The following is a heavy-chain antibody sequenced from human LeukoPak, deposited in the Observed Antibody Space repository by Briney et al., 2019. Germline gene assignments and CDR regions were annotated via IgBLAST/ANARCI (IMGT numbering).Heavy chain of an antibody. V-gene: IGHV4-38-2*02. D-gene: IGHD4-23*01. CDR1: GYSISSGYY. J-gene: IGHJ2*01. CDR2: IYHSGST. CDR3: ARDLRGMTTVVRESDSWYFDL. Sequence: NSSETLSLTCTVSGYSISSGYYWGWIRQPPGKGLEWIGSIYHSGSTYYNPSLKSRVTISVDTSKNQLSLKLSSVNAADTAVYYCARDLRGMTTVVRESDSWYFDLWGRGTLVTVSS.